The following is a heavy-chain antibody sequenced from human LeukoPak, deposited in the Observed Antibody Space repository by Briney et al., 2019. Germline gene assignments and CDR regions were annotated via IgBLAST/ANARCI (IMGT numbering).Heavy chain of an antibody. CDR2: IYHSGGT. D-gene: IGHD3-10*01. CDR3: ARGGTYYRSLDS. CDR1: GGSINDAS. J-gene: IGHJ4*02. Sequence: SETLSLTCTVSGGSINDASWNWIRHPPGQGLECIGYIYHSGGTNYNPSLKSRVTISLDTSKNQFSLKLSAVTAADTAVYYCARGGTYYRSLDSWGQGTLVTVSS. V-gene: IGHV4-59*01.